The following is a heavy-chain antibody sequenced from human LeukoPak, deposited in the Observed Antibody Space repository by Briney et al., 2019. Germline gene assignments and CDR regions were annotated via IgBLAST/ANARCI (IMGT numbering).Heavy chain of an antibody. J-gene: IGHJ3*02. CDR3: ARRLGLRWDLQAFDI. Sequence: ASVKVSCKASGYTFTSHDINWVRQATGQGLEWMGWMNPNSGNTGYAQKFQGRVTITRNNSISTVYMELSSLRSEDTAVYYCARRLGLRWDLQAFDIWGQGTMVTVPS. D-gene: IGHD4-23*01. CDR2: MNPNSGNT. V-gene: IGHV1-8*03. CDR1: GYTFTSHD.